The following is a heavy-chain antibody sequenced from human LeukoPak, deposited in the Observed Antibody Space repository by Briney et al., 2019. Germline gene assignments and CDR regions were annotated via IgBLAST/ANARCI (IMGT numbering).Heavy chain of an antibody. CDR1: GFTFNSYA. Sequence: AGGSLRLSCAASGFTFNSYALSWVRQAPGKGLEWVSAISDGGGSTYYADSVKGRFTISRDHSKNTVYLQMNSLRVEDPAVYYCAKDLDGYGGLRGDAFDIWGQGTMVIVSS. V-gene: IGHV3-23*01. J-gene: IGHJ3*02. CDR2: ISDGGGST. D-gene: IGHD5-24*01. CDR3: AKDLDGYGGLRGDAFDI.